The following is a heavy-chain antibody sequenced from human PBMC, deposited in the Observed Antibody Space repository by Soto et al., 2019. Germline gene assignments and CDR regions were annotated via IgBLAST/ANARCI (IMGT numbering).Heavy chain of an antibody. Sequence: GGSLRLSCAASRFSFSSYWMHWVRQAPGKGLVWVSRIERDGSNTDYADSVKGRFTISRDNTRNTLYLQMNSLRVEDAAVYYCARSYYYYDLDVWGQGTTVTVSS. CDR3: ARSYYYYDLDV. CDR2: IERDGSNT. J-gene: IGHJ6*02. CDR1: RFSFSSYW. V-gene: IGHV3-74*01.